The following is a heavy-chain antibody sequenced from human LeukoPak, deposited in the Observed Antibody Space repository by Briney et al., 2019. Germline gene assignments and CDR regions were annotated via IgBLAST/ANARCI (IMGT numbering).Heavy chain of an antibody. V-gene: IGHV1-18*01. CDR2: ISGYNGNP. CDR1: GYTFASYG. Sequence: ASVKVSCKASGYTFASYGISWVRQAPGQGLEWMGWISGYNGNPSYAQKFQGRVIMTLETSTRKVYMELRSLTSDDTAVYYCAGHHFYGSGRYNWSDPWGQGTLVTVSS. CDR3: AGHHFYGSGRYNWSDP. J-gene: IGHJ5*02. D-gene: IGHD3-10*01.